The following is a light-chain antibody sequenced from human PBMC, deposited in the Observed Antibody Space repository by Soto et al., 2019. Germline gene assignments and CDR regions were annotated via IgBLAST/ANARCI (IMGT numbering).Light chain of an antibody. Sequence: QSVLTQPPSASGTPGQRVTISCSGSTSNIGSNPINWYQQLPRTAPKLLIYGNTQRPSGVPDRFSGSKSGTSASLAISGLQSEDEADYYCATWDDSLNAAVFGGGTQLTVL. CDR3: ATWDDSLNAAV. J-gene: IGLJ7*01. V-gene: IGLV1-44*01. CDR1: TSNIGSNP. CDR2: GNT.